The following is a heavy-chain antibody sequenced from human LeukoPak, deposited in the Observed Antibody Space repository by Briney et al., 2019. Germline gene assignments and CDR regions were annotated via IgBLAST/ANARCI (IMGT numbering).Heavy chain of an antibody. J-gene: IGHJ1*01. Sequence: GGSLRLSCAASGFTFSSYWMSWVRQAPGKGLEWVANIKQDGSEKYYVDSVKGRFTISRDNAKNSLYLQMNSLRAEDTAVYYCARDPYSSSWPPSFQHWGQGTLVTVSS. D-gene: IGHD6-13*01. CDR2: IKQDGSEK. V-gene: IGHV3-7*01. CDR3: ARDPYSSSWPPSFQH. CDR1: GFTFSSYW.